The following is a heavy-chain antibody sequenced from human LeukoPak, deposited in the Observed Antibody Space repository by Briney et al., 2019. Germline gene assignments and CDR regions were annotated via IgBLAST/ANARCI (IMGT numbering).Heavy chain of an antibody. J-gene: IGHJ6*02. CDR1: GYTFTSYY. CDR3: ARDLGEYCSGGSCYYYYGMDV. V-gene: IGHV1-46*01. Sequence: ASVNVSCKASGYTFTSYYMHWVRQAPGQGLEWMGIINPSGGSTSYAQKFQGRVTMTRDTSTSTVYMELSSLRSEDTAVYYCARDLGEYCSGGSCYYYYGMDVWGQGTTVTVSS. CDR2: INPSGGST. D-gene: IGHD2-15*01.